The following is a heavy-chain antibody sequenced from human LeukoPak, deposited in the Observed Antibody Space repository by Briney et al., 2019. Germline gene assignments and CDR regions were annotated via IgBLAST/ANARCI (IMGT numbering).Heavy chain of an antibody. J-gene: IGHJ4*02. CDR3: ARLIPSWIQLWLLLGYFDY. D-gene: IGHD5-18*01. CDR1: GYSFTNYW. Sequence: GESLKISCKGSGYSFTNYWIGWVRQMPGKGLEWMGIIYPGDSDTRYSPSFQGQVTISADKSISTAYLQWSSLKASDTAMYYCARLIPSWIQLWLLLGYFDYWGQGTLVTVSS. CDR2: IYPGDSDT. V-gene: IGHV5-51*01.